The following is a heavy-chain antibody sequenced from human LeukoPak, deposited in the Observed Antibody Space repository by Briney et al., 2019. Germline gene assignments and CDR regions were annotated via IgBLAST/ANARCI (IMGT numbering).Heavy chain of an antibody. CDR1: GFTFSKYG. V-gene: IGHV3-30*18. D-gene: IGHD5-12*01. Sequence: GGSLRLSCAASGFTFSKYGMYWVRQAPGKGLEWVTFISYDGNDKYHGDSVKGRFTISRDNSKNTLYLQMNSLRPEDTAVYYCAKDAIIVATIREIDSWGQGTLVTVSS. CDR3: AKDAIIVATIREIDS. J-gene: IGHJ4*02. CDR2: ISYDGNDK.